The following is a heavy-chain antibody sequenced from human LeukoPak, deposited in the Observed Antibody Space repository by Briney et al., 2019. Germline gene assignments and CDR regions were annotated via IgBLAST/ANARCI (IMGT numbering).Heavy chain of an antibody. Sequence: PSETLSLTCTVSGGSISSSSYYWGWIRQPPGKGLEWIGSIYYSGSTYYNPSLKSRVTISVDTSKNQFSLKLSSVTAADTAVYYCARQRGKWLPDYWGQGTLVTVSS. CDR3: ARQRGKWLPDY. D-gene: IGHD3-22*01. J-gene: IGHJ4*02. CDR2: IYYSGST. CDR1: GGSISSSSYY. V-gene: IGHV4-39*01.